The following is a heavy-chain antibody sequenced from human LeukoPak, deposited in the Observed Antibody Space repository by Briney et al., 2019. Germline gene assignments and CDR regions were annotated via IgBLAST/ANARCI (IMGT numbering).Heavy chain of an antibody. CDR1: GGSFNHYY. CDR2: VNHSGST. V-gene: IGHV4-34*01. CDR3: ARGLTRGYSSGPPGF. Sequence: SETLSLTCVVYGGSFNHYYWSWIRQPPGKGLEWIGEVNHSGSTSYNPSLKSRVAMSVDTSKNQISLKLTSVTAADTAVYYCARGLTRGYSSGPPGFWGQGTLVAVSS. J-gene: IGHJ4*02. D-gene: IGHD5-18*01.